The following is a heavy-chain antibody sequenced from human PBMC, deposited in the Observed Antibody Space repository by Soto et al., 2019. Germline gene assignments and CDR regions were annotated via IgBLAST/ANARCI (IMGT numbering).Heavy chain of an antibody. D-gene: IGHD3-9*01. J-gene: IGHJ4*02. CDR3: AKGPDDILTGDYSWASCDY. V-gene: IGHV3-23*01. Sequence: GGSLRLSCAASGFTFSRYAMSWVRQAPGKGLEWVAAISASGGTRYYADSVKGRFTISRDNSKNTLYLQMNSLRAGDTALYYCAKGPDDILTGDYSWASCDYWGQGTLVTVSS. CDR2: ISASGGTR. CDR1: GFTFSRYA.